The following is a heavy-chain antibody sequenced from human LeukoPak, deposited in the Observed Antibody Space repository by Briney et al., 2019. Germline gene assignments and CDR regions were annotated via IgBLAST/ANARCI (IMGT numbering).Heavy chain of an antibody. CDR1: GYTFTSYG. Sequence: ASVKVSCKASGYTFTSYGISWVRQAPGQGLEWMGWISAYNGNTNYAQKLQGRVTMTTDTSTSTAYMELRSLRSDDTVVYYCARDGLLGVLRFFPDYWGQGTLATVSS. D-gene: IGHD3-3*01. V-gene: IGHV1-18*01. J-gene: IGHJ4*02. CDR3: ARDGLLGVLRFFPDY. CDR2: ISAYNGNT.